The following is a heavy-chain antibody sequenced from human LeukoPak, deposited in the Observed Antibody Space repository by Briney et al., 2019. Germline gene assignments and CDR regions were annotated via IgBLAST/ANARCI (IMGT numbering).Heavy chain of an antibody. CDR1: GYTFTGYY. D-gene: IGHD3-10*01. V-gene: IGHV1-2*02. CDR2: INPNSGGT. J-gene: IGHJ4*02. Sequence: GASVKVSCKASGYTFTGYYMHWVRQAPGQGPEWMGWINPNSGGTNYAQKFQGRVTMTRDTSISTAYMELSSLKSDDTAVLYCARGGVDGVLDYWGQGTLVTVSS. CDR3: ARGGVDGVLDY.